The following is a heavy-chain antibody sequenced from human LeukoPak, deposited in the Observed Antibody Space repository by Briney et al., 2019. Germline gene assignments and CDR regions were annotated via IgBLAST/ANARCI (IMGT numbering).Heavy chain of an antibody. J-gene: IGHJ5*02. CDR1: GFTFSSYS. V-gene: IGHV3-21*01. Sequence: GGSLRLSCAASGFTFSSYSMNWVRQAPGKGLEWVSSISTSSIYIYYADSVKGRFTISRDNAKNSLYLQLNSLRAEDTAVYYCARSQPRDSGTYLFDWFDPWGQGTLVTVSS. D-gene: IGHD3-10*01. CDR2: ISTSSIYI. CDR3: ARSQPRDSGTYLFDWFDP.